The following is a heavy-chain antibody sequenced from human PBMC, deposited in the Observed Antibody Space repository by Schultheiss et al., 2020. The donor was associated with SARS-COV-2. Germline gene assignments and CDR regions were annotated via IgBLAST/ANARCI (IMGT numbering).Heavy chain of an antibody. J-gene: IGHJ6*02. CDR1: GGSISSGDYY. D-gene: IGHD5-18*01. CDR3: ARGYSWDYYGMDV. CDR2: IYYSGST. V-gene: IGHV4-61*08. Sequence: SETLSLTCTVSGGSISSGDYYWSWIRQHPGKGLEWIGYIYYSGSTNYNPSLKSRVTISVDTSKNQFSLKLSSVTAADTAVYYCARGYSWDYYGMDVWGQGTTVTVSS.